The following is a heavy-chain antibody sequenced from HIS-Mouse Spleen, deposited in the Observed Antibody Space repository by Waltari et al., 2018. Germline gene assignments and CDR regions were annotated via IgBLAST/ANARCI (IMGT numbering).Heavy chain of an antibody. D-gene: IGHD6-13*01. CDR2: IYYSGST. CDR1: GGSLSSSSYY. V-gene: IGHV4-39*07. Sequence: QLQLQESGSGLVKPSETLSLTCTVYGGSLSSSSYYWGWIRQPPGKGLEWIGSIYYSGSTYYNPSLKSRVTRAVDTSKNQFSLKLGSVTAADTAVYYCAREIPYSSSWYDWYFDLWGRGTLVTVSS. CDR3: AREIPYSSSWYDWYFDL. J-gene: IGHJ2*01.